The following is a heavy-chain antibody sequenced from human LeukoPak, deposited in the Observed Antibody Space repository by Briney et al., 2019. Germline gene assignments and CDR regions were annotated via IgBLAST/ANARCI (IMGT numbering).Heavy chain of an antibody. CDR3: AKAWDLAAAGIQSDY. V-gene: IGHV3-23*01. J-gene: IGHJ4*02. CDR2: ISGSGGST. D-gene: IGHD6-13*01. CDR1: GFTFSSYA. Sequence: GGSLRLSCAASGFTFSSYAMSWVRQAPGKGLEWVSAISGSGGSTYYTDSVKGRFTISRDNSKNTLYLQMNSLRAEDTAVYYCAKAWDLAAAGIQSDYWGQGTLVTVSS.